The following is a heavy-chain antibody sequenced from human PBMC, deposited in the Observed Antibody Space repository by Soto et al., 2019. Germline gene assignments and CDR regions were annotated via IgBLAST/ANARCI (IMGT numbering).Heavy chain of an antibody. J-gene: IGHJ4*02. CDR3: AKAPPSVIVPFDY. V-gene: IGHV3-23*01. D-gene: IGHD3-16*02. Sequence: PGGSLRLSCAPSGFTFSSYTMNWVRQAPGKGLEWVSAISGSGGSTYYADSVKGRFTISRDNSKNTLYLQMNSLRAEDTAVYYCAKAPPSVIVPFDYWGQGTLVTVSS. CDR2: ISGSGGST. CDR1: GFTFSSYT.